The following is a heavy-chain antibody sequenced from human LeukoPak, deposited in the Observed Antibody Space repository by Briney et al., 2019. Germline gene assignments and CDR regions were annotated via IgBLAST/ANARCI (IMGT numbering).Heavy chain of an antibody. CDR3: ARDHASGFSWAY. V-gene: IGHV3-7*01. Sequence: PGGSLRLSCSASGFTFSNYWMSWVRQAPGKGLEWVANINPDGSVKYYVDSVKGRFTFSRDNAKNSLYLQMNSLRVEDTAVYYCARDHASGFSWAYWGQGALVTVSS. CDR2: INPDGSVK. D-gene: IGHD3-22*01. J-gene: IGHJ4*02. CDR1: GFTFSNYW.